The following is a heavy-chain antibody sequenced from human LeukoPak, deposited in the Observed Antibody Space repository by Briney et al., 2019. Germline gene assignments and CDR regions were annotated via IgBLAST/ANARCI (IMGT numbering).Heavy chain of an antibody. D-gene: IGHD6-13*01. CDR1: GGSISSYY. V-gene: IGHV4-59*08. CDR2: IYYSGST. J-gene: IGHJ4*02. CDR3: ARRNVYSSSWDYFDY. Sequence: SETLSLTCTVSGGSISSYYWSWIRQPPGKGLEWIGYIYYSGSTNYNPSLKSRVTISVDTSKNQSSLKLSSVTAADTAVYYCARRNVYSSSWDYFDYWGQGTLVTVSS.